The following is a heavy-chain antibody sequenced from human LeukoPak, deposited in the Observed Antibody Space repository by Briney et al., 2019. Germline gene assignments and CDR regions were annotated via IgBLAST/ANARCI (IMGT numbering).Heavy chain of an antibody. Sequence: SETLSLTCTVSGGSVSSGSYYWSWIRQPPGKGLEWIGYIYYSGSTNYNPSLKSRVTISVDTSKNQFSLRLSSVTAADTAVYYCARGPVYYYGLLYYFDYWGQGTLVTVSS. D-gene: IGHD3-10*01. V-gene: IGHV4-61*01. CDR3: ARGPVYYYGLLYYFDY. CDR1: GGSVSSGSYY. CDR2: IYYSGST. J-gene: IGHJ4*02.